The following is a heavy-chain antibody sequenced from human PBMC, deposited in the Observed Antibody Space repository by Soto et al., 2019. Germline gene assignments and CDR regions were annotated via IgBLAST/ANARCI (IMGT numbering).Heavy chain of an antibody. Sequence: SVKVSCKASGGTFSSYAISWVRQAPGQGLEWMGGIIPIFGTANYAQKFQGRVTITADKSTSTAYMELSSLRSEDTAVYYCARDTEYSSSWYKGYYGMDVWGQGTTVTVS. CDR1: GGTFSSYA. D-gene: IGHD6-13*01. CDR2: IIPIFGTA. CDR3: ARDTEYSSSWYKGYYGMDV. V-gene: IGHV1-69*06. J-gene: IGHJ6*02.